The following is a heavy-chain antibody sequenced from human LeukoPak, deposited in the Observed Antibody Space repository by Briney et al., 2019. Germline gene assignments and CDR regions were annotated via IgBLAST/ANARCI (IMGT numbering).Heavy chain of an antibody. CDR2: ISYDGSNK. CDR3: ANLASGSFDY. V-gene: IGHV3-30*18. CDR1: GFTFSSYG. Sequence: GGSVRLSCAASGFTFSSYGMHWVRQAPGKGLEWVGVISYDGSNKYYADSVKGRFTISRDNPKNTLYLQMNSLRAEDTAVYYCANLASGSFDYWGRGTMATVSS. J-gene: IGHJ4*02.